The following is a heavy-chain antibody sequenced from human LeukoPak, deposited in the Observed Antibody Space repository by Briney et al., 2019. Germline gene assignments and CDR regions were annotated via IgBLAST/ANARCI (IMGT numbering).Heavy chain of an antibody. D-gene: IGHD3-9*01. CDR3: AKVGILTGYSPAYFDY. CDR2: ISGSGGST. Sequence: GGSPRLSCAASGFTFSSYAMSWVRQAPGKGLEWVSAISGSGGSTYYADSVKGRFTISRDNSKNTLYLQMNSLRAEDTAVYYCAKVGILTGYSPAYFDYWGQGTLVTVSS. V-gene: IGHV3-23*01. CDR1: GFTFSSYA. J-gene: IGHJ4*02.